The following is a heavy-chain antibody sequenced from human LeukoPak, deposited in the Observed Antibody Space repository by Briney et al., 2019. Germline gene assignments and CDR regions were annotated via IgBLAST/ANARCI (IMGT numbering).Heavy chain of an antibody. CDR3: AREIYSSSWYRSYYYYYMDV. V-gene: IGHV4-39*07. Sequence: SETLSLTCTVSGGSISSSSYYWGWIRQPPGKGLEWIGSIYYSGSTYYNPSLKSRVTISVDTSKNQFSLKLSSVTAADTAEYYCAREIYSSSWYRSYYYYYMDVWGKGTTVTVSS. CDR2: IYYSGST. D-gene: IGHD6-13*01. CDR1: GGSISSSSYY. J-gene: IGHJ6*03.